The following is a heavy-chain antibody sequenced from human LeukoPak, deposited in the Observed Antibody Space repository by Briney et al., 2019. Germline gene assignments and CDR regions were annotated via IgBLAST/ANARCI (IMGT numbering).Heavy chain of an antibody. D-gene: IGHD3-10*01. CDR1: GYTFTSYG. J-gene: IGHJ3*02. Sequence: ASVKVSCKASGYTFTSYGISWVRQAPGQGLEWMGGIIPIFGTANYAQKFQGRVTITADKSTSTAYMELSSLRSEDTAVYYCARDGRYYGSGSYTDIWGQGTMVTVSS. CDR2: IIPIFGTA. CDR3: ARDGRYYGSGSYTDI. V-gene: IGHV1-69*06.